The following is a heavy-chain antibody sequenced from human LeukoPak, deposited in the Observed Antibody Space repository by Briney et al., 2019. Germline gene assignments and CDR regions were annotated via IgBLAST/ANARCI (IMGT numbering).Heavy chain of an antibody. CDR1: GFTFSNAW. CDR3: ARRYGDYPRGYYYMDV. V-gene: IGHV3-48*01. Sequence: PGGSLRLSCAASGFTFSNAWMSWVRQAPGKGLEWVSYISSSSSAIYYADSVKGRFTISRDNAKNSLYLQMNSLRAEDTAVYYCARRYGDYPRGYYYMDVWGKGTTVTVSS. CDR2: ISSSSSAI. D-gene: IGHD4-17*01. J-gene: IGHJ6*03.